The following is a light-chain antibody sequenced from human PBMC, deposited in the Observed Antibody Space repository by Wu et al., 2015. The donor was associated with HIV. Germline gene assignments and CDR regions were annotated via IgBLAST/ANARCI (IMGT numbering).Light chain of an antibody. Sequence: EVVLTQSPGTLSLSPGERVTLSCRASQSVSGNSLAWYQQRLGQAPRLLIYHASSRATGIPDRFNGSGSGTDFTLIISKLEPEDXAVYYCQQYGGSPPVTFGQGHDWRLN. CDR2: HAS. CDR1: QSVSGNS. J-gene: IGKJ5*01. CDR3: QQYGGSPPVT. V-gene: IGKV3-20*01.